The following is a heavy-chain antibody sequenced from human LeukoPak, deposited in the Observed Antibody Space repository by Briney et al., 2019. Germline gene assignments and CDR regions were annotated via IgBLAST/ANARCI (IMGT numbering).Heavy chain of an antibody. J-gene: IGHJ4*02. CDR3: ARGPVRMEGDSSALGY. CDR1: GYTFTGYY. D-gene: IGHD3-22*01. Sequence: ASVKVSCKASGYTFTGYYMHWVRQAPGQGLEWMGWINPNSGGTNYAQKFQGGVTMTRDTSISTAYMELSRLRSDDTAVYYCARGPVRMEGDSSALGYWGQGTLVTVSS. CDR2: INPNSGGT. V-gene: IGHV1-2*02.